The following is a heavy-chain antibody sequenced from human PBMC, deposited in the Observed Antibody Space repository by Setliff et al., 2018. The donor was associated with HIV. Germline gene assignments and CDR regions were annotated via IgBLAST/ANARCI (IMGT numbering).Heavy chain of an antibody. J-gene: IGHJ5*02. V-gene: IGHV3-23*01. CDR3: ATRYYSSSPFDP. D-gene: IGHD3-22*01. CDR1: GFSYIIYA. Sequence: LRLSCAASGFSYIIYAMSWVRQAPGKGLEWVSEISSSGGSTYYADSVRGRFTISRDISKNTLYLQMNSLRVEDTAVYYCATRYYSSSPFDPWGQGTLVTVSS. CDR2: ISSSGGST.